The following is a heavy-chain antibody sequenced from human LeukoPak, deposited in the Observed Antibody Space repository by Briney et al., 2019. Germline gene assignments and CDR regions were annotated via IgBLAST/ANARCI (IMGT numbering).Heavy chain of an antibody. J-gene: IGHJ4*02. CDR2: INPSGGST. CDR3: ARGPATATAWPFDS. Sequence: APVKISCKASGYTFTNYYMHWVRRAPGQGLEWMGIINPSGGSTRSAQNFHDRVTMTRDTSTSTVYMELSSLRSEDTAVYYCARGPATATAWPFDSWGQGTLVTVSS. V-gene: IGHV1-46*01. CDR1: GYTFTNYY. D-gene: IGHD6-13*01.